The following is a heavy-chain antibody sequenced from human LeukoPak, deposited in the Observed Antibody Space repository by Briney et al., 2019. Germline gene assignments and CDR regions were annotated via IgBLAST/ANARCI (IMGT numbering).Heavy chain of an antibody. CDR2: INHSGST. J-gene: IGHJ4*02. D-gene: IGHD3-22*01. Sequence: KPSETLSLTCAVYGGSFSGYYWSWIRQPPGKGLEWIGEINHSGSTNYNPSLKSRVTISVDTSKNQFSLKLSSVTAADTAVYYCASGYSSGFDYWGQGTLVTVSS. CDR1: GGSFSGYY. CDR3: ASGYSSGFDY. V-gene: IGHV4-34*01.